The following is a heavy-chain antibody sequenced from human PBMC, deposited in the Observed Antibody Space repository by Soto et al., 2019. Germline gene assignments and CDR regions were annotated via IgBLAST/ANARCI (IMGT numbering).Heavy chain of an antibody. J-gene: IGHJ6*02. Sequence: SAVKVSCKASAGTFSSYAISWVLQAPGQGLEPMRWIIPIFGTANYAQKFRGRVTITADKSTSTAYMELSSLRSEDTAVYYCARDQDIVVVPAALETYYYYYGMDVWGQGTTVTASS. CDR1: AGTFSSYA. D-gene: IGHD2-2*01. V-gene: IGHV1-69*06. CDR3: ARDQDIVVVPAALETYYYYYGMDV. CDR2: IIPIFGTA.